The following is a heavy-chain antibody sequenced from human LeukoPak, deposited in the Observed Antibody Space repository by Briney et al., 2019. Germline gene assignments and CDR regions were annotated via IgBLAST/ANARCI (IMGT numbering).Heavy chain of an antibody. CDR2: ISSSGTT. CDR1: GGSISGYY. CDR3: ARDYGGKFDF. D-gene: IGHD4-17*01. J-gene: IGHJ4*02. V-gene: IGHV4-59*01. Sequence: PSETLSLTCAVSGGSISGYYWSWIRQPPGKGLQWIGYISSSGTTNYNPSLKSRVTISVDTSKNQFSLKLSPVTAADAAVYYCARDYGGKFDFWGQGTLVTVSS.